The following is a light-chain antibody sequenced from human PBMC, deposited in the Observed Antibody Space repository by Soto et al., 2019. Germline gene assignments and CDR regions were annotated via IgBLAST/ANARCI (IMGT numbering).Light chain of an antibody. Sequence: DIQMTQSPSSLSSSVGDIFTISCGANYNIRNSLNWYQQKPREAPKLLIYASSSLESGVPSRFSGSASGTDFTLTINSLQPEDFATYYCQQSYSTPLTFGQGTKVDIK. CDR1: YNIRNS. CDR3: QQSYSTPLT. V-gene: IGKV1-39*01. J-gene: IGKJ1*01. CDR2: ASS.